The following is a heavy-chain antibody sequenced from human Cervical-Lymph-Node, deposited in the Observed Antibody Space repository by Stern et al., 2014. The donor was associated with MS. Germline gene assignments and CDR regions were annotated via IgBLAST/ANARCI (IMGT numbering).Heavy chain of an antibody. CDR2: ISGGGDDN. CDR3: AKGRVAAAGRFYFYYSGIDV. D-gene: IGHD6-13*01. J-gene: IGHJ6*02. Sequence: EVQLVESGGGLVQRGGSLRLSCAASGISFGNYGMSWVRQAPGKGLEWVSGISGGGDDNYYADSVKGRFTISRDNSKNTVFVQMNSLRAEDSAVYYCAKGRVAAAGRFYFYYSGIDVWGQGTTVTVSS. CDR1: GISFGNYG. V-gene: IGHV3-23*04.